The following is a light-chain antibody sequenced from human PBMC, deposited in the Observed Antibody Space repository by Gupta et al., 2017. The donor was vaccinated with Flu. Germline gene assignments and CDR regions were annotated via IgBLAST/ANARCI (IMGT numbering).Light chain of an antibody. CDR2: GNS. V-gene: IGLV1-40*01. CDR1: SSNIGAGYD. J-gene: IGLJ3*02. CDR3: QSYDSSLSGWV. Sequence: QSVLTQPPSVSGAPGQRVTISCTGSSSNIGAGYDVHWYQQFPRAAPKLLIYGNSNRPSGVPDRFSGSKSGTSASLAIXGXQAEDEXDYYCQSYDSSLSGWVFGGGTKLTVL.